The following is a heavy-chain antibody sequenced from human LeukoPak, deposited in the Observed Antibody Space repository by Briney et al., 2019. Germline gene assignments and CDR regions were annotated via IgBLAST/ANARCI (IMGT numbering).Heavy chain of an antibody. J-gene: IGHJ2*01. CDR1: GYSFTSYG. V-gene: IGHV5-10-1*01. D-gene: IGHD2-15*01. CDR2: IDPSDSYT. CDR3: ARRCSGGSCYPAWYFDL. Sequence: GESLKISCKGSGYSFTSYGISWVRQMPGKGLEWMGRIDPSDSYTNYSPSFQGHVTISADKSISTAYLQWSSLKASDTAMYYCARRCSGGSCYPAWYFDLWGRGTLVTVSS.